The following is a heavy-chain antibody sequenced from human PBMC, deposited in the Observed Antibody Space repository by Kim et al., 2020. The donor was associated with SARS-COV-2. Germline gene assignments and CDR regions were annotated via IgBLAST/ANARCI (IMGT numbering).Heavy chain of an antibody. CDR1: GGTFSSYA. V-gene: IGHV1-69*04. D-gene: IGHD6-19*01. J-gene: IGHJ6*02. CDR3: ASNIAVASWGYYYYGMDV. Sequence: SVKVSCKASGGTFSSYAISWVRQAPGQGLEWMGRIIPILGIANYAQKFQGRVTITADKSTSTAYMELSSLRSEDTAVYYCASNIAVASWGYYYYGMDVWGQGTTVTVSS. CDR2: IIPILGIA.